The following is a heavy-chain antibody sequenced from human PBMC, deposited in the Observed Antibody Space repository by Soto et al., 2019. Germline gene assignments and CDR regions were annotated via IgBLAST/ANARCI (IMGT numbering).Heavy chain of an antibody. CDR3: ARERVSIFEVVLPAGVDV. J-gene: IGHJ6*02. Sequence: QVQLQESGPGLVKPSETLSLICTVSGGSMNSYFWNWIRQSPGKGLEWIGYIYYNGSANYNPSLKSRVAISVDTSNNQFSLKLTSVTAADTAVYYCARERVSIFEVVLPAGVDVWGQGSTVTVSS. V-gene: IGHV4-59*01. D-gene: IGHD3-3*01. CDR2: IYYNGSA. CDR1: GGSMNSYF.